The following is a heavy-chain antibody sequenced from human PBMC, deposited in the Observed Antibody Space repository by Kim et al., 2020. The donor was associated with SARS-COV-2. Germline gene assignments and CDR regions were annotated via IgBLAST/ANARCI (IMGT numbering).Heavy chain of an antibody. D-gene: IGHD1-1*01. CDR1: GFTFSSYG. Sequence: GGSLRLSCAASGFTFSSYGMHWVRQAPGKGLEWVAAIWYDGSNKYYADSVKGRFTISRDNSKNTLYLQMNSLRAEDTAVYYCARDPGTPLYYYYMDVWGKGNPVTVSS. V-gene: IGHV3-33*01. CDR2: IWYDGSNK. CDR3: ARDPGTPLYYYYMDV. J-gene: IGHJ6*03.